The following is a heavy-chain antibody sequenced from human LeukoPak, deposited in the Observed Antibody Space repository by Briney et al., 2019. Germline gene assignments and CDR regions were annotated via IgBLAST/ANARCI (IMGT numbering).Heavy chain of an antibody. CDR2: ISYDGSKK. J-gene: IGHJ4*02. Sequence: GGSLRLSCAASGFTFSTHGMHWVRQAPGKGLEWVAVISYDGSKKYYADSVKGRFTISRDNSQNTQYLQMNSLRAADTAVYFCAKDRDSSGWSFIEYWGQGTQVTVSS. D-gene: IGHD6-19*01. CDR1: GFTFSTHG. V-gene: IGHV3-30*18. CDR3: AKDRDSSGWSFIEY.